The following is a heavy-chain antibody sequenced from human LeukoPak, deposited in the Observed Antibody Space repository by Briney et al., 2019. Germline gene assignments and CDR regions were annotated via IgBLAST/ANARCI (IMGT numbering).Heavy chain of an antibody. CDR1: GFTFSSYA. J-gene: IGHJ4*02. V-gene: IGHV3-23*01. Sequence: GGSLRLSCAASGFTFSSYAMSWVRQAPGKGLEWVSAISGSGGSTYYADSVKGRFTISRDNSRNTLYLQMSSLRPEDTAVYCCTKWSGFGDDWGQGTLVTVSS. CDR3: TKWSGFGDD. CDR2: ISGSGGST. D-gene: IGHD3-10*01.